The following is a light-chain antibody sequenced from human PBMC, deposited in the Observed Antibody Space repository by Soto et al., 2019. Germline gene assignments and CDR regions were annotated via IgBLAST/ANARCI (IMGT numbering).Light chain of an antibody. CDR1: SSDVGGYNF. CDR3: SSYAGSSSVI. J-gene: IGLJ2*01. Sequence: QSALTQPPSASGSPGQSVTISCTGTSSDVGGYNFVSWYQQHPGKAPKLMIYEVSQRPSGVPDRFSGSKSGNTASLTVSGLQAEDEGDYYCSSYAGSSSVIFGGGTQLTVL. CDR2: EVS. V-gene: IGLV2-8*01.